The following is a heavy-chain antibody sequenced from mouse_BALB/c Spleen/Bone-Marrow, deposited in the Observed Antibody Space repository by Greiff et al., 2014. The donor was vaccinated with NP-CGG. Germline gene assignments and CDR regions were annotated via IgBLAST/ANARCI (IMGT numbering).Heavy chain of an antibody. CDR1: GYSFTTYW. V-gene: IGHV1-61*01. CDR2: IHPSDSET. CDR3: AREKVYYGISWFAY. J-gene: IGHJ3*01. Sequence: QVQLQQPGTEVVRPGASVKLSCKASGYSFTTYWMNWVKQRPGQGLEWIGMIHPSDSETRSNQKFKDKATLTVDKSSSTAYMQLNSPTSEDSAVYYCAREKVYYGISWFAYWGQGTLVTVSA. D-gene: IGHD2-1*01.